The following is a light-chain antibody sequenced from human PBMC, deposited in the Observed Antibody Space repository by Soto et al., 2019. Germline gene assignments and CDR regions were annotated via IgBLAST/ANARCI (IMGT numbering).Light chain of an antibody. CDR1: QSVSSS. V-gene: IGKV3-15*01. Sequence: EVVMTQSPATLSMSPGERATLSCRASQSVSSSLAWYQQKHGQAPRLLIYGASTRATGIPDRFSGSGSDTEFTLTISRLQAEDFAIYYCQQYNNWWTFGQGTKVEIK. J-gene: IGKJ1*01. CDR2: GAS. CDR3: QQYNNWWT.